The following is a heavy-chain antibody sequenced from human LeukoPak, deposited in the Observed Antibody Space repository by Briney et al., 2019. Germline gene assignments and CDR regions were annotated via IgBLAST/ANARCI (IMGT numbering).Heavy chain of an antibody. V-gene: IGHV1-2*02. J-gene: IGHJ4*02. CDR1: GYTFTGYY. CDR2: INPNSGGT. Sequence: ASVKVSCKASGYTFTGYYMHWVRQAPGQRLEWMGWINPNSGGTNYAQKFQGRVTMTRDTSISTAYMELSRLRSDDTAVYYCATRMLGYCSSTSCYDFDYWGQGTLVTVSS. D-gene: IGHD2-2*01. CDR3: ATRMLGYCSSTSCYDFDY.